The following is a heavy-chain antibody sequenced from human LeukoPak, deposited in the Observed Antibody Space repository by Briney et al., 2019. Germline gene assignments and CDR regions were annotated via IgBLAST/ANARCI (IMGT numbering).Heavy chain of an antibody. D-gene: IGHD3-22*01. V-gene: IGHV3-21*01. CDR3: ARPFNSYYYDSSGYYPYFDY. J-gene: IGHJ4*01. CDR2: ISSSSSYI. Sequence: GGSLRLSCAASGFTFSSYSMNWVRQAPGKGLEWVSSISSSSSYIYYADSVKGRFTISRDNAKNSLYLQMNSLRAEDTAVYYCARPFNSYYYDSSGYYPYFDYWGHGTLVTVSS. CDR1: GFTFSSYS.